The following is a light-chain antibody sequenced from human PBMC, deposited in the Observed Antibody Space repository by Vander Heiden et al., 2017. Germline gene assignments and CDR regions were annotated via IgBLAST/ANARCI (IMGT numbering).Light chain of an antibody. J-gene: IGKJ5*01. V-gene: IGKV1-39*01. CDR2: AAS. CDR1: QSISSY. CDR3: QQSDSTPFT. Sequence: DTVTITCRASQSISSYLNWYQQKPGKAPKLLIYAASSLQSGVPSRFSGSGSGTDFTLTISSLQPEDFATYYCQQSDSTPFTFGQGTQVXIK.